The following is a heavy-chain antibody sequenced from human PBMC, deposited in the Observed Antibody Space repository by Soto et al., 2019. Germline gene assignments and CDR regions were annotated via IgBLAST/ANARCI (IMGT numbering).Heavy chain of an antibody. Sequence: QVQLVESGGGVVQPGRSLRLSCAASGFTFSSYGMHWVRQAPGKGLEWVAVISYDGSNKYYADSVKGRFTICRDNSKNTLYLQMNSLRAEDTAVYYCAKTPVVAATPSWFDPWGQGTLVTVSS. CDR1: GFTFSSYG. CDR2: ISYDGSNK. D-gene: IGHD2-15*01. J-gene: IGHJ5*02. CDR3: AKTPVVAATPSWFDP. V-gene: IGHV3-30*18.